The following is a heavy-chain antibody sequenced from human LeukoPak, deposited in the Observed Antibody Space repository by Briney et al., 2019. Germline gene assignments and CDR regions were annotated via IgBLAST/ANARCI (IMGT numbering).Heavy chain of an antibody. CDR1: GFTFDDYA. Sequence: GGSLRLSCAASGFTFDDYAMHWVRQAPGKGLEWVSLISGDGGSTYYADSVKGRFTISRDNSKNSLYLQMNSLRTEDTALYYCASSAARRGRAFDYWGQGTLVTVSS. J-gene: IGHJ4*02. D-gene: IGHD6-6*01. CDR2: ISGDGGST. V-gene: IGHV3-43*02. CDR3: ASSAARRGRAFDY.